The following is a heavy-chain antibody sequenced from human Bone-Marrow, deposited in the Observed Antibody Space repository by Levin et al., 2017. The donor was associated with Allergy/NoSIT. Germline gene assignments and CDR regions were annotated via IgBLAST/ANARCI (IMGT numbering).Heavy chain of an antibody. CDR2: ISYESTNK. CDR1: GFSFSRYS. CDR3: ARDGELGGYFFYIDV. V-gene: IGHV3-30-3*01. J-gene: IGHJ6*03. D-gene: IGHD3-16*01. Sequence: GESLKISCATSGFSFSRYSMHWVRLAPGKGLEWVTLISYESTNKIYADSVTGRFTVSRDNSKNTVYLQMNSLRAEDTAVYYCARDGELGGYFFYIDVWGKGTTVTVSS.